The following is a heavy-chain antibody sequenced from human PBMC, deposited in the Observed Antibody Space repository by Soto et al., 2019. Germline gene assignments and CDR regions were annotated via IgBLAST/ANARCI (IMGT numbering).Heavy chain of an antibody. D-gene: IGHD1-1*01. V-gene: IGHV1-18*01. CDR1: GYTFTSYG. Sequence: QVHLVQSGAEVKKPGASVKVSCKASGYTFTSYGITWVRQAPGQGLEWMGWISAHNGNTDYAQKLQGRVIVTRDTSTXXXXXXXXXXXXXXXXXXXXXXXRYGDYWGQGAPVT. CDR2: ISAHNGNT. CDR3: XXXRYGDY. J-gene: IGHJ4*02.